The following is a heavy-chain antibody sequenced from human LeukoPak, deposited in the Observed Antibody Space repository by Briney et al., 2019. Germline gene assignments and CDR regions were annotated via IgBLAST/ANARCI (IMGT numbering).Heavy chain of an antibody. CDR2: ISAYNGNT. Sequence: GASVKVSCKASGYTFTSYGISWVRQAPGQGLEWMGWISAYNGNTNYAQKLQGRVTMTTDTSTSTAYMELRSLGSDDTAVYYCARGYCSSTSCYPRGYWGQGTLVTVSS. CDR1: GYTFTSYG. D-gene: IGHD2-2*01. CDR3: ARGYCSSTSCYPRGY. J-gene: IGHJ4*02. V-gene: IGHV1-18*01.